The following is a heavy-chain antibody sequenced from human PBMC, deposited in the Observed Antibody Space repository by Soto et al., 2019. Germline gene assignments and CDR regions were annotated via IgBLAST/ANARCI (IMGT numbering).Heavy chain of an antibody. CDR3: AKDPDIVGVAAAMQTTYFDY. Sequence: PGGSLRLSCAASGFTFSSYGMHWVRQAPGKGLEWVAVISYDGSNKYYADSVKGRFTISRDNSKKTLALQMNSLRVEDTAVYYCAKDPDIVGVAAAMQTTYFDYWGLGTLVTVSS. V-gene: IGHV3-30*18. CDR1: GFTFSSYG. D-gene: IGHD2-2*01. J-gene: IGHJ4*02. CDR2: ISYDGSNK.